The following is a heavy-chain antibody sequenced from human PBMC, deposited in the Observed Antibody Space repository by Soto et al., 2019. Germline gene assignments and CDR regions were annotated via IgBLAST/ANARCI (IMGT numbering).Heavy chain of an antibody. Sequence: SETLSLTCTVSGGSISSGGYYWSWIRQHPGKGLEWIGYIYYSGSTYYNPSLKSRVTISVDTSKNQFSLKLSSVTAADTAVYYCXRDYSWSGGSCYFAFDIWGQGTMVTVSS. CDR2: IYYSGST. J-gene: IGHJ3*02. CDR3: XRDYSWSGGSCYFAFDI. D-gene: IGHD2-15*01. CDR1: GGSISSGGYY. V-gene: IGHV4-31*03.